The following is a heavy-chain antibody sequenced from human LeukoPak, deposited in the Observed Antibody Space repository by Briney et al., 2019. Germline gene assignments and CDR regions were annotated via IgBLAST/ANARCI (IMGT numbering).Heavy chain of an antibody. J-gene: IGHJ5*02. Sequence: ASVKVSCKASGYTFTSYYMHWVRQAPGQGLEWMGWINPNSGGTNYAQQFRGRVTMTRDTSISTAYMELSRLRSDGTAMYYCARGLSSGWYEGQPTIDPWGQGTLVTVSS. D-gene: IGHD6-19*01. CDR2: INPNSGGT. CDR1: GYTFTSYY. V-gene: IGHV1-2*02. CDR3: ARGLSSGWYEGQPTIDP.